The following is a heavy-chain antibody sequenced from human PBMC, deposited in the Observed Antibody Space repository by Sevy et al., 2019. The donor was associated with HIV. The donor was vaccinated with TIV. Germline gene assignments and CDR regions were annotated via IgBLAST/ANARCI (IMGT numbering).Heavy chain of an antibody. V-gene: IGHV5-51*01. Sequence: GESLKISCKGSGYSFTSHWIGWVRHMPGKGLEWMGIIYPDDSASRYSPSFQGQVTFSADKAISTAYLQWSSLKASDTAMYYCATSRSGYFDSSGYYIYWGQGTLVTVSS. CDR3: ATSRSGYFDSSGYYIY. J-gene: IGHJ4*02. CDR1: GYSFTSHW. D-gene: IGHD3-22*01. CDR2: IYPDDSAS.